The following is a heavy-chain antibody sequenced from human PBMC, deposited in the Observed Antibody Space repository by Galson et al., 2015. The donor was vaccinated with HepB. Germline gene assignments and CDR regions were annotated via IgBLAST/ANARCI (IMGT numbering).Heavy chain of an antibody. CDR1: GYTFTSYG. J-gene: IGHJ5*02. CDR2: ISAYNGNT. V-gene: IGHV1-18*01. CDR3: ARDLIRQQLAYSWFDP. Sequence: SVKVSCKASGYTFTSYGISWVRQAPGQGLEWMGWISAYNGNTNYAQKLQGRVTMTTDTSTSTAYMELRSLRSDDTAVYYCARDLIRQQLAYSWFDPWGQGTLVTVSS. D-gene: IGHD6-13*01.